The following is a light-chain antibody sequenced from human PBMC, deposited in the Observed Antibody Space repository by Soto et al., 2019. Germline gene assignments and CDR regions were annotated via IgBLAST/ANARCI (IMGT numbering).Light chain of an antibody. Sequence: EIVLTQSPATLSLSPGEGVTLSCRASQSVSTDLAWYQHKPGQAPRLLIYGASNRATGVAARFSGSGSGTDFTLTISSLEPEDSAVYYCQQRDSWWTFGQGTKVEI. V-gene: IGKV3-11*01. CDR1: QSVSTD. J-gene: IGKJ1*01. CDR3: QQRDSWWT. CDR2: GAS.